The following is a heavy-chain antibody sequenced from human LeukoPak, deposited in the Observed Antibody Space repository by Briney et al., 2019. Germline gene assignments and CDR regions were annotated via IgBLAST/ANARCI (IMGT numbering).Heavy chain of an antibody. CDR3: VRDGDAEVELDY. V-gene: IGHV3-74*01. CDR2: ISSDGSST. CDR1: GFTFSSYW. Sequence: GGSLSLSCAASGFTFSSYWMHWVRQAPGKGLEWVSRISSDGSSTTNADSVKGRFTISRDNAKNTLYLQMNSLRGEDTAVYYCVRDGDAEVELDYWGQGTLVTVSS. D-gene: IGHD1-1*01. J-gene: IGHJ4*02.